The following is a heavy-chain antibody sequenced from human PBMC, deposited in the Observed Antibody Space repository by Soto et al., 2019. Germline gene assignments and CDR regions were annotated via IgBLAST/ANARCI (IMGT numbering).Heavy chain of an antibody. V-gene: IGHV3-64D*06. D-gene: IGHD2-2*01. J-gene: IGHJ4*02. Sequence: PGGSLRLSCSASGFTFTNYAIHWIRQTPGKGLEYVSAISSNGGSTYYADSVEGRFTISRDNSKNTVFLQMSSLRTGDTAVYYCVARYCSTTTCYQVDYWGQGTLVTVSS. CDR1: GFTFTNYA. CDR2: ISSNGGST. CDR3: VARYCSTTTCYQVDY.